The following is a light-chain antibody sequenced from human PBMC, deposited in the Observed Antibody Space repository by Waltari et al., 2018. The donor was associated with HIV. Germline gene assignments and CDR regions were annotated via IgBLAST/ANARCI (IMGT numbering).Light chain of an antibody. Sequence: ITCTGAISDIGTYDHVSWYQQHPGRAPKLLIYAVIHRPSGVSNRFSASKSGNTASLTISGLQSDDEADYYCGSYSTGSALVVFGGGTKVTVL. CDR1: ISDIGTYDH. V-gene: IGLV2-14*03. CDR3: GSYSTGSALVV. J-gene: IGLJ3*02. CDR2: AVI.